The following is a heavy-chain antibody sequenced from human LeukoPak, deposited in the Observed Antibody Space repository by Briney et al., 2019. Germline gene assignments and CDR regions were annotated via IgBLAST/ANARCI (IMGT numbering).Heavy chain of an antibody. Sequence: GSLRLSCAASGFTFSSYAMHWIRQPPGKGLEWIGYIYYSGSTNYNPSLKSRVAISVDTSKNQFSLKLSSVTAADTAVYYCARDRTGYSSGWYDPMKYFQHWGQGTLVTVSS. CDR2: IYYSGST. CDR1: GFTFSSYA. CDR3: ARDRTGYSSGWYDPMKYFQH. D-gene: IGHD6-19*01. V-gene: IGHV4-59*01. J-gene: IGHJ1*01.